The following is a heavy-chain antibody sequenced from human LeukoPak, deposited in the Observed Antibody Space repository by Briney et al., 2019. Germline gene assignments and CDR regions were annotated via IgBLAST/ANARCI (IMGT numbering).Heavy chain of an antibody. D-gene: IGHD4/OR15-4a*01. J-gene: IGHJ4*02. CDR3: TRSSNSANDY. V-gene: IGHV3-9*01. CDR2: ISWNSGSI. CDR1: GFTFDDYA. Sequence: PGGSLRLSCAASGFTFDDYAMHWVRQAPGKGLEWVSGISWNSGSIGYADSVKGRFTISRDNAKNSLYLQMNSLRAEDTAVYYCTRSSNSANDYWGQGTLVTVSS.